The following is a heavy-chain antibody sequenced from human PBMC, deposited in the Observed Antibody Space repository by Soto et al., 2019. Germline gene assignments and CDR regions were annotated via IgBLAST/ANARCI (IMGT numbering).Heavy chain of an antibody. Sequence: VKVACNAAGSPKTSYGIIWVRQAPGQGLEWMGWISAYNGNTNYAQKLQGRVTMTTDTSTSTAYMELRSLRSDDTAVYYCASELYYYDSSGYPTKDAFDICGQRTMVTFSS. V-gene: IGHV1-18*04. CDR2: ISAYNGNT. D-gene: IGHD3-22*01. J-gene: IGHJ3*02. CDR1: GSPKTSYG. CDR3: ASELYYYDSSGYPTKDAFDI.